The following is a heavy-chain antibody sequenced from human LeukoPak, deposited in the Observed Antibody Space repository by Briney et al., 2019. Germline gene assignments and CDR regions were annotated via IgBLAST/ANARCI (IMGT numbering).Heavy chain of an antibody. Sequence: PGGSLRLSCAASGFTFSSYEMNWVRQAPGKGLEWVSYISSSGSTIYYADSVKGRFTISRDNAKNSLYLQMNSLRAEDTAVYYCARVRYDFWSGYSLNWFDPWGQGTLVTVSS. CDR3: ARVRYDFWSGYSLNWFDP. D-gene: IGHD3-3*01. J-gene: IGHJ5*02. CDR2: ISSSGSTI. V-gene: IGHV3-48*03. CDR1: GFTFSSYE.